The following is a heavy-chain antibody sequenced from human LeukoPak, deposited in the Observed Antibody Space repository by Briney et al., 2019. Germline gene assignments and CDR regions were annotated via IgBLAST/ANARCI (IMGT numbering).Heavy chain of an antibody. V-gene: IGHV3-15*01. CDR3: ARSPWGQGGSARYFDY. CDR2: IKSKTDGGTT. CDR1: GFTFSNAW. D-gene: IGHD3-16*01. Sequence: GGSLRLSCAASGFTFSNAWMSWVRQAPGKGLEWVGRIKSKTDGGTTDYAAPVKGRFTISRDDSKNTLYLQMNSLKTEDTAVYYCARSPWGQGGSARYFDYWGQGTLVTVSS. J-gene: IGHJ4*02.